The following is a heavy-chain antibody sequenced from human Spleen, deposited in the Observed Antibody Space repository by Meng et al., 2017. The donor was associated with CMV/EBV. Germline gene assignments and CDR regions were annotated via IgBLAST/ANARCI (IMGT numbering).Heavy chain of an antibody. Sequence: GGSLRLSCAASGFTFSSYEMNWVRQAPGKGLEWVSYISSSGSTIYYADSVKGRFTISRDNAKNSLYLQMNSLRAEDTAVYYCASFIVVVPAAITGLRSDYYYYYGMDVWGQGTTVTVSS. J-gene: IGHJ6*02. CDR3: ASFIVVVPAAITGLRSDYYYYYGMDV. D-gene: IGHD2-2*02. CDR1: GFTFSSYE. CDR2: ISSSGSTI. V-gene: IGHV3-48*03.